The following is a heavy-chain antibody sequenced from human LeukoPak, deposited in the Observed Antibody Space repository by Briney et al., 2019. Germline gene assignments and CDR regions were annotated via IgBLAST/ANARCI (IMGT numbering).Heavy chain of an antibody. Sequence: GGSLRLSCAASGFTFSSYSMNWVRQAPGKGLEWVSFISSSRSYIYYADSVKGRFTISRDNAKNSLFLQMNGLRPEDTALYYCATDPRLLIYWGHGTLVTVSS. J-gene: IGHJ4*01. CDR3: ATDPRLLIY. CDR2: ISSSRSYI. V-gene: IGHV3-21*04. CDR1: GFTFSSYS. D-gene: IGHD2-21*01.